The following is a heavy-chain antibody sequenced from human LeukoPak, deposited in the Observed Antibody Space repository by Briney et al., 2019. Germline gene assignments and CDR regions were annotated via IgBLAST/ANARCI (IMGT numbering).Heavy chain of an antibody. Sequence: GASVKVSCKVSGKTLSDLSIHWLRQPPGKGLEWLGGSDPEDGERIYAQMFQGRVTMTEDTSIDTAYMELSSLRSEDTAVYYCAMRDIMVREPAFDYWGQGTLVTVSS. D-gene: IGHD3-10*01. CDR2: SDPEDGER. V-gene: IGHV1-24*01. CDR1: GKTLSDLS. J-gene: IGHJ4*02. CDR3: AMRDIMVREPAFDY.